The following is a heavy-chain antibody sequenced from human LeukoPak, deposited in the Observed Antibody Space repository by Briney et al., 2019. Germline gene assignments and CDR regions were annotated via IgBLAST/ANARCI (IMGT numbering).Heavy chain of an antibody. Sequence: GGSLRLSCAASGFTFSSYAMSWVRQALGKGLEWVSVISNSGGSTYYADSVKGRFTISRDKSKKTMYLQMNSLRAEDTAVYYCAKVLQYHYYDMDVWGQGTTVTVSS. V-gene: IGHV3-23*01. CDR1: GFTFSSYA. J-gene: IGHJ6*02. D-gene: IGHD5-24*01. CDR3: AKVLQYHYYDMDV. CDR2: ISNSGGST.